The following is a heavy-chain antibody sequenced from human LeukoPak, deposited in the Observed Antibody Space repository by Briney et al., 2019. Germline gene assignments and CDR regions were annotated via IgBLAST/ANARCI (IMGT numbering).Heavy chain of an antibody. J-gene: IGHJ4*02. CDR2: INWNGGST. CDR1: GFTFDDYG. Sequence: GGSLRLSCAASGFTFDDYGMSWVRQAPGKGLEWVSGINWNGGSTGYADSVKGRFTISRDNAKNSLYLQMNSLRAEDTALYYCARTTFPGYSSGWYYFDYWGQGTLVTVSS. V-gene: IGHV3-20*04. CDR3: ARTTFPGYSSGWYYFDY. D-gene: IGHD6-19*01.